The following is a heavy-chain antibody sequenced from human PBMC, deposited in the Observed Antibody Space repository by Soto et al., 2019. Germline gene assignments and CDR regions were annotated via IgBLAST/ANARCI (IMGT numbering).Heavy chain of an antibody. CDR2: INPHSGDT. Sequence: QVQLVQSGAEVKKPGASVKVSYVASGYTFTDHYIHWVRQAPGQGLEWMGWINPHSGDTIYAQKFQGRVHPTRDPSISTAYMELSRLRSDDTAVYYCARGRTVNFYGMDVWGQGTTVTVSS. CDR3: ARGRTVNFYGMDV. D-gene: IGHD4-17*01. CDR1: GYTFTDHY. J-gene: IGHJ6*02. V-gene: IGHV1-2*02.